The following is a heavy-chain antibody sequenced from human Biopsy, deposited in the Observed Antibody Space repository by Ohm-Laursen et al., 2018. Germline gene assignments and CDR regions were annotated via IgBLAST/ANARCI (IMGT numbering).Heavy chain of an antibody. Sequence: TLSLTCTVSSGSISNNNYYWGWIRQPPGKGLEWIGSIFYRGSTHYKPSLKSRVNISVDTSKNQFSLKQNFVTAADTAVYYCARDYDTSGYYYVSWGQGTLVTVSS. V-gene: IGHV4-39*01. CDR2: IFYRGST. CDR1: SGSISNNNYY. CDR3: ARDYDTSGYYYVS. J-gene: IGHJ5*02. D-gene: IGHD3-22*01.